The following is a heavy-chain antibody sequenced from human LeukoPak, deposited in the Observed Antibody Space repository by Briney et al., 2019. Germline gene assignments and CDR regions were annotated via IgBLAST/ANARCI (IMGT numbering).Heavy chain of an antibody. D-gene: IGHD6-19*01. CDR2: INPSGGST. Sequence: AASVKVSCKASGYTFTSYYMHWVRQAPGQGLEWMGIINPSGGSTSYAQKFQGRVTMTEDTSTDTAYMELSSLRSEDTAVYYCATDSSGIEYYFDYWGQGTLVTVSS. CDR3: ATDSSGIEYYFDY. CDR1: GYTFTSYY. V-gene: IGHV1-46*01. J-gene: IGHJ4*02.